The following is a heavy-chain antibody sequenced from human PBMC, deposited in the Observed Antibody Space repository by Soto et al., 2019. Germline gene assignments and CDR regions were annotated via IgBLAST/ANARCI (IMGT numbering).Heavy chain of an antibody. V-gene: IGHV1-58*02. J-gene: IGHJ4*02. CDR3: AADHSSGWYNFDY. CDR2: IVVGSGNT. CDR1: GFTFTSSA. D-gene: IGHD6-19*01. Sequence: ASVKVSCKASGFTFTSSAMQWVRQARGQRLEWIGWIVVGSGNTNYAQKFQERVTITRDMSTSTAYMELSSLRSEDTAVYYCAADHSSGWYNFDYWGQGTLVTVSS.